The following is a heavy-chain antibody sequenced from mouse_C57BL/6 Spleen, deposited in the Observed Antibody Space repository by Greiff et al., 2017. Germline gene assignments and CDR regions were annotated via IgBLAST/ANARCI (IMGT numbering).Heavy chain of an antibody. J-gene: IGHJ3*01. CDR2: IDPSDSYT. CDR3: AYYGSSPAWFAY. Sequence: QSCKASGYTFTSYWMQWVKQRPGQGLEWIGEIDPSDSYTNYNQKFKGKATLTVDTSSSTAYMQLSSLTSEDSAVYYCAYYGSSPAWFAYWGQGTLVTVSA. CDR1: GYTFTSYW. D-gene: IGHD1-1*01. V-gene: IGHV1-50*01.